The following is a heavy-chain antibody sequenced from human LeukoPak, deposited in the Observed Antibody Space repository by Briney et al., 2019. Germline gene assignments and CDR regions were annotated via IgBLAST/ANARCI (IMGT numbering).Heavy chain of an antibody. V-gene: IGHV3-23*01. CDR1: GFTFSTYG. Sequence: TGGSLRLSCAASGFTFSTYGMSWVRQAPGKGLEWVSAISGSGGSTYYADSVKGRFTISRDNAKHTLYLQMNKLRAQDTAVYYCEREEGGGIAAAYGALGDDAFDIWGQGTMVTVSS. J-gene: IGHJ3*02. CDR3: EREEGGGIAAAYGALGDDAFDI. CDR2: ISGSGGST. D-gene: IGHD6-13*01.